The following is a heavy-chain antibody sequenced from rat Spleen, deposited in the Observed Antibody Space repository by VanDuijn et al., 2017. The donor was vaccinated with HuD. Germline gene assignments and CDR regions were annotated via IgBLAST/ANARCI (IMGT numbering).Heavy chain of an antibody. Sequence: EVQLVESGGGLVQPGRSMKLSCAASGFTFSNYDMAWVRQAPTKGLEWVASINYDGSSTYYRDSVKGRFTISRDNAKSTLYLQMDSLRSEDTATYYCARGGYGYTYDVNWFAYWGQGTLVTVSS. V-gene: IGHV5-7*01. CDR1: GFTFSNYD. D-gene: IGHD1-4*01. CDR3: ARGGYGYTYDVNWFAY. CDR2: INYDGSST. J-gene: IGHJ3*01.